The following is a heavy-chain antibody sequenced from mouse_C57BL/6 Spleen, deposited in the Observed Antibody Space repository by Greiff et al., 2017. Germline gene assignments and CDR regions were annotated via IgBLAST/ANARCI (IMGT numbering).Heavy chain of an antibody. J-gene: IGHJ2*01. CDR2: IHPSDSDT. V-gene: IGHV1-74*01. CDR1: GYTFTSYW. Sequence: VQLQQPGAELVKPGASVKVSCKASGYTFTSYWMHWVKQRPGQGLEWIGSIHPSDSDTNYNQKFKGKATLTVDKSSSTAYMQLSSLTSEDSAVYSGASDITTEVEGNFGYWGQGTTLTVSS. D-gene: IGHD1-1*01. CDR3: ASDITTEVEGNFGY.